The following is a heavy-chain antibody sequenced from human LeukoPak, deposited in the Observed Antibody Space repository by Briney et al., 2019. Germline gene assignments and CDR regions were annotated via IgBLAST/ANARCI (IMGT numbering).Heavy chain of an antibody. Sequence: GASVKVSCKASGGTFSSYTISWVRQAPGQGLEWMGIINPSGGNTSYAQKFQGRVTMTRDTSTSTVYMELSSLRSDDTSIYYCARSVKIPTIVPWGQGTLVTVSS. D-gene: IGHD5-24*01. J-gene: IGHJ5*02. CDR2: INPSGGNT. CDR1: GGTFSSYT. V-gene: IGHV1-46*03. CDR3: ARSVKIPTIVP.